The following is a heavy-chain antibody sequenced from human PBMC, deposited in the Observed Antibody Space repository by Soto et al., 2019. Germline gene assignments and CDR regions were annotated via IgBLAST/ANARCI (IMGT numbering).Heavy chain of an antibody. D-gene: IGHD2-21*02. CDR1: GFTFSSYA. CDR3: ARDARVTATLDY. CDR2: ISYDGSNK. J-gene: IGHJ4*02. V-gene: IGHV3-30*04. Sequence: GGSLRLSCAASGFTFSSYAMHWVRQAPGKGLEWVAVISYDGSNKYYADSVKGRFTISRDNSKNTLYLQMNSLRAEDTAVYYCARDARVTATLDYWGQGTLVTVSS.